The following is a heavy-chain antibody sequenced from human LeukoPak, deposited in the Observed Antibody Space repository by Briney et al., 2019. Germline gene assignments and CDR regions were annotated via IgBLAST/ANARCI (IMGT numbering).Heavy chain of an antibody. D-gene: IGHD5-18*01. Sequence: SEPLSLTCTVSGGSISSSSYYWGWIRQPPGKGLEWIGSIYYSGSTYYNPSLKSRVTISVDTSKNQFSLKLSSVTAADTAVYYCARDSSVDTAMVALNYWGQGTLVTVSS. V-gene: IGHV4-39*07. CDR1: GGSISSSSYY. CDR2: IYYSGST. CDR3: ARDSSVDTAMVALNY. J-gene: IGHJ4*02.